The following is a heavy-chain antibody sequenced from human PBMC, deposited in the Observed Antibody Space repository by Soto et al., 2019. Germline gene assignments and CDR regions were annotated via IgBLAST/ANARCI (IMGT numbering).Heavy chain of an antibody. Sequence: GGSLRLSCAASGFTFSIYAMSWVRQVPGKGLEWVSTISGNGGTSYADFVRGRFTISRDNSKSTLYLQMNSLRVDDTAMYYCARDAPGSGWLSDYWGQGTLVTVSS. CDR2: ISGNGGT. CDR1: GFTFSIYA. D-gene: IGHD3-22*01. CDR3: ARDAPGSGWLSDY. V-gene: IGHV3-23*01. J-gene: IGHJ4*02.